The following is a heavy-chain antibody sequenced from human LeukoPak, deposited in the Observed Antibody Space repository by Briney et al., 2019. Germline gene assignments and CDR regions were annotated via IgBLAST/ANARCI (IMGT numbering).Heavy chain of an antibody. CDR3: ARDASRYCSSTSCYPYGMDV. D-gene: IGHD2-2*01. J-gene: IGHJ6*02. CDR1: GYTFTCYY. V-gene: IGHV1-2*06. Sequence: ASVKVSCKASGYTFTCYYMHWVRQAPGQGLEWMGRINPNSGGTNYAQKFQGRVTMTRDTSISTAYMELSRLRSDDTAVYYCARDASRYCSSTSCYPYGMDVWGQGTTVTVSS. CDR2: INPNSGGT.